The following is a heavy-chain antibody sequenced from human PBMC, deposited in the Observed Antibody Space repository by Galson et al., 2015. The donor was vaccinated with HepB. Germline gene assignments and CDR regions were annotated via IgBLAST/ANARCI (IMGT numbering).Heavy chain of an antibody. Sequence: SLRLSCAASGFTFSSYAMHWVRQAPGKGLEWVAVISYDGSNKYYADSVKGRFTISRDNSKNTLYLQMNSLRAEDTAVYYCARDRGTQDYGGNFDYWGQGTLVTVSS. CDR2: ISYDGSNK. J-gene: IGHJ4*02. CDR1: GFTFSSYA. V-gene: IGHV3-30*04. CDR3: ARDRGTQDYGGNFDY. D-gene: IGHD4-23*01.